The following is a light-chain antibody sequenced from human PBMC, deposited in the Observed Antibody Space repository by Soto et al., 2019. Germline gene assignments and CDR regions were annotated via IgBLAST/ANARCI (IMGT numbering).Light chain of an antibody. J-gene: IGLJ2*01. Sequence: QSVLTQPPSASGTPGQRVTISCSGSSSNIGSNTVNWYQQLPGTAPKLLIYSNNQRPSGVPDRFSGSKSGTSASLAISGLQSEDEADYYWAAWDDRLNGVVFGGGTQLTVL. V-gene: IGLV1-44*01. CDR1: SSNIGSNT. CDR2: SNN. CDR3: AAWDDRLNGVV.